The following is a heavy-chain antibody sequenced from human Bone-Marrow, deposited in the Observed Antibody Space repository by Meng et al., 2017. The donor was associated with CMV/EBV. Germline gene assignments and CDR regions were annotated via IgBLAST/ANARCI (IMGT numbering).Heavy chain of an antibody. J-gene: IGHJ5*02. CDR3: ARDSPVPLGGFDP. Sequence: GESLKISCAASGFTFSSYSMNWVRQAPGKGLEWVSSISGSSSYIYYADSVKGRFTISRDNAKNSLYLQMNSLRAEDTAVYYCARDSPVPLGGFDPWGQGTLVTVSS. V-gene: IGHV3-21*01. CDR1: GFTFSSYS. D-gene: IGHD3-16*01. CDR2: ISGSSSYI.